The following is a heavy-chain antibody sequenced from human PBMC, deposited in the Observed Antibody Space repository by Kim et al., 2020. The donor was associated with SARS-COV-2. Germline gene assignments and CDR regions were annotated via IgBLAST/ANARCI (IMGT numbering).Heavy chain of an antibody. V-gene: IGHV1-2*06. CDR1: GYTFTGYY. Sequence: ASVKVSCKASGYTFTGYYMHWVRQAPGQGLEWMGRINPNSGGTNYAQKFQGRVTMTRDTSIGTAYMELSRLRSDDTAVYYCAIFLSGGGSSLRGTLEIFDYWGQGTLVTVSS. J-gene: IGHJ4*02. D-gene: IGHD2-15*01. CDR3: AIFLSGGGSSLRGTLEIFDY. CDR2: INPNSGGT.